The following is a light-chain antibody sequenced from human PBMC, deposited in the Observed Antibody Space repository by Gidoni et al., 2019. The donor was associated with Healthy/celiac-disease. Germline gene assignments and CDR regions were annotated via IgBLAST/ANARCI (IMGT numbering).Light chain of an antibody. CDR2: DAS. V-gene: IGKV3-11*01. Sequence: EIVLTQSPATLSLSPGERATLSCRASQSVSSYLAWYQQKPGQAPRLLIDDASNRATGIPARFSGSGSGTDFTLTISSLEPEDCAVYYCQQRSNWPPVTLGQGTKVEIK. CDR1: QSVSSY. J-gene: IGKJ1*01. CDR3: QQRSNWPPVT.